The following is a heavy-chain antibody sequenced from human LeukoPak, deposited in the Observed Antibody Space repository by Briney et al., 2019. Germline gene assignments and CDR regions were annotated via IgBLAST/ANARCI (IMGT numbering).Heavy chain of an antibody. CDR1: GYTFTTYD. Sequence: GASVKVSCKASGYTFTTYDITWVRQAPGQGLEWMGWMKPNSGDTAYAQKFQGRVAMTRDTSISTAYMELSSLRSEDTAVYYCARGLGDYYDTSDYYYAVPAHWGQGTLVTVSS. D-gene: IGHD3-22*01. J-gene: IGHJ4*01. CDR2: MKPNSGDT. CDR3: ARGLGDYYDTSDYYYAVPAH. V-gene: IGHV1-8*01.